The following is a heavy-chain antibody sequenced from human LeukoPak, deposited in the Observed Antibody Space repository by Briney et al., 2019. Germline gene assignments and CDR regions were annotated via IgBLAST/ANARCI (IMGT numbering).Heavy chain of an antibody. D-gene: IGHD5-18*01. J-gene: IGHJ3*02. Sequence: SETLSLTCTVSGGSISSYYWNWIRQPPGKGLEWIGYIYYSGSTNYNPSLKSRVTISVDTSKNQFSLKLSSVTAADTAVYYCARKRGYSYDGAFDIWGQGTMVTVSS. CDR3: ARKRGYSYDGAFDI. CDR1: GGSISSYY. CDR2: IYYSGST. V-gene: IGHV4-59*01.